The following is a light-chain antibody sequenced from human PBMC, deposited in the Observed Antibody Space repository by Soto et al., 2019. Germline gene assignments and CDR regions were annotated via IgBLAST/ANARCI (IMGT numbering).Light chain of an antibody. J-gene: IGKJ1*01. Sequence: DIQMTQSHSTLSASIGDRVTITCRASESIRTWLAWYQHKPGKAPKLLIYDASSLESGVPSRFSGSGSGTEFTLTISSLQPDDFATYYCQQYNSYPRTFGQGSKV. CDR3: QQYNSYPRT. CDR2: DAS. V-gene: IGKV1-5*01. CDR1: ESIRTW.